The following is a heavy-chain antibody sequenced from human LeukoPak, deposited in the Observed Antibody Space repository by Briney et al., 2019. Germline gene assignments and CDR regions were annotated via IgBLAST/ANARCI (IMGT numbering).Heavy chain of an antibody. CDR3: VRDRGYSTFDY. V-gene: IGHV3-7*03. J-gene: IGHJ4*02. CDR2: INLDGSEI. CDR1: GFVFGHSW. Sequence: GGSLRLSCEASGFVFGHSWMSWVRQAPGKGPEWVANINLDGSEINYLDSLTGRLTISRDNAKDSLYLQMNGLRAEDTAVYFCVRDRGYSTFDYWGQGTLVTVSS. D-gene: IGHD3-22*01.